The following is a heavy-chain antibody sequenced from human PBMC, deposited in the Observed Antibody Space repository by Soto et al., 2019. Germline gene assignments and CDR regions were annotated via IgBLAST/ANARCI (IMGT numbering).Heavy chain of an antibody. J-gene: IGHJ4*02. Sequence: GASVKVSCKASGYTFTSYGISWVRQAPGQGLEWMGWISAYNGNTNYAQKLQGRVTMTTDTSTSTAYMELRSLRSDDTAVYYCAGGRPIAAAGPPDYWGQGTLVTVSS. V-gene: IGHV1-18*01. CDR3: AGGRPIAAAGPPDY. D-gene: IGHD6-13*01. CDR1: GYTFTSYG. CDR2: ISAYNGNT.